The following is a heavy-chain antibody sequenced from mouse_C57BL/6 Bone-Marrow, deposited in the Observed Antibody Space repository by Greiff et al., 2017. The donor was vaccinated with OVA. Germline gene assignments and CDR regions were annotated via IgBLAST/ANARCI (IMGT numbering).Heavy chain of an antibody. D-gene: IGHD1-1*01. J-gene: IGHJ3*01. CDR3: AKKGDHYYGSSYGFAY. CDR1: GFSLTSYG. V-gene: IGHV2-5*01. CDR2: IWRGGST. Sequence: VQLVESGPGLVQPSQSLSITCTVSGFSLTSYGVHWVRQSPGTGLEWLGVIWRGGSTDYTAAFMSRLSITKDNSKSQVFFKMNSLQADDTAIYYCAKKGDHYYGSSYGFAYWGQGTLVTVSA.